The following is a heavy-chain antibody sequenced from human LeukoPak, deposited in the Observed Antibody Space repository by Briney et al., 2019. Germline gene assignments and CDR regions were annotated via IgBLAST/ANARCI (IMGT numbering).Heavy chain of an antibody. CDR2: INHSGSI. CDR1: GGSFSGYY. D-gene: IGHD1-1*01. V-gene: IGHV4-34*01. CDR3: ARIKGTAIDY. J-gene: IGHJ4*02. Sequence: PSETLSLTCAVYGGSFSGYYWSWIRQPPGKGLEWIGEINHSGSINYNPSLKSRVTISVDTSKNQFSLKLSSVTAADTAVYYCARIKGTAIDYWGQGTLVTVSS.